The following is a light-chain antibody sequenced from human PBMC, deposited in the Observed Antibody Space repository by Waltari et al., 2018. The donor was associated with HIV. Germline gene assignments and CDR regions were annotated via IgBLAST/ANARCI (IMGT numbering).Light chain of an antibody. Sequence: QSALPQPASVSGSPRQSITTSCTGTTRDGASHNLVPWYQQHPGKAPKLMIYEGSKRPSGVSNRFSGSKSGNTASLTISGLQAEDEADYYCCSYAGSSTLEVFGGGTKLTVL. J-gene: IGLJ2*01. CDR3: CSYAGSSTLEV. CDR1: TRDGASHNL. CDR2: EGS. V-gene: IGLV2-23*01.